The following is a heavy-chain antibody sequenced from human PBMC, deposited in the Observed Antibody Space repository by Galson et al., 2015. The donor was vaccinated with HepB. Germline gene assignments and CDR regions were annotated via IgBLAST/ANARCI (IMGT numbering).Heavy chain of an antibody. Sequence: SVKVSCKASGYTFTSYGISWVRQAPGQGLEWMGWISAYNGNTNYAQKLQGRVTMTTDTSTSTAYMELRGLRSDDTAVYYCARDNPRKYRIAQPIDYWGQGTLVTVSS. V-gene: IGHV1-18*01. CDR2: ISAYNGNT. J-gene: IGHJ4*02. CDR3: ARDNPRKYRIAQPIDY. CDR1: GYTFTSYG. D-gene: IGHD6-13*01.